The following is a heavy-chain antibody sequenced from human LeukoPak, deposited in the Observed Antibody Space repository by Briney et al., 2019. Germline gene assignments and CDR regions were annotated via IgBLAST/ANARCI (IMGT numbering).Heavy chain of an antibody. CDR3: ARALLYCGGDCYAFDY. CDR2: INHSGST. D-gene: IGHD2-21*02. V-gene: IGHV4-34*01. CDR1: GGSFSGYY. J-gene: IGHJ4*02. Sequence: SETLSLTCAVYGGSFSGYYWSWIRQPPGKGLEWIGEINHSGSTNYNPSLKSQVTISVDTSKNQFSLKLSSVTAADTAVYYCARALLYCGGDCYAFDYWGQGTLVTVSS.